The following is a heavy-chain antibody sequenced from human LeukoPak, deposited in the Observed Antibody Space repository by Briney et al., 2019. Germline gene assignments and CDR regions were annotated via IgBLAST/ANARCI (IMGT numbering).Heavy chain of an antibody. D-gene: IGHD2-2*01. CDR3: AREMKLDCSSTSCYDAFDI. Sequence: ASVKVSCKASGYTFTGYYMHWVRQAPGQGLEWMGWINPNSGGTNYAQKFQGRVTMTRDTSISTAYMELSRLRSDDTAVYYCAREMKLDCSSTSCYDAFDIWGQGTMVTVSS. CDR2: INPNSGGT. V-gene: IGHV1-2*02. J-gene: IGHJ3*02. CDR1: GYTFTGYY.